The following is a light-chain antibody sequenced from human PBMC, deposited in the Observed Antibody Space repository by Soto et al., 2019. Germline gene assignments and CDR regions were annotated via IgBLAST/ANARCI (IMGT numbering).Light chain of an antibody. CDR2: AAS. J-gene: IGKJ1*01. V-gene: IGKV1-17*01. Sequence: DIQMTQSPSSLSASVGDRVTITCRASQVIGNDLGWFQQKPGQAPKRLIYAASFLQSGVPSRFSGSRSGTEFTLTIRSLQPDEFATYYGLQHKTYPWTFGQGTKVEIK. CDR1: QVIGND. CDR3: LQHKTYPWT.